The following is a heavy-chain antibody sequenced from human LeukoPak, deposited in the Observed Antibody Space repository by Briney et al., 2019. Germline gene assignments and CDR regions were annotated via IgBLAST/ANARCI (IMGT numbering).Heavy chain of an antibody. Sequence: PSETLSLTCTVSGGSISSYYWSWIRQPPGKGLEWIGYIYYSGSTNYNPSLKSRATISVDTSKNQFSLKLSSVTAADTAVYYCARASSYSSGWHYFDYWGQGTLVTVSS. V-gene: IGHV4-59*12. D-gene: IGHD6-19*01. J-gene: IGHJ4*02. CDR1: GGSISSYY. CDR2: IYYSGST. CDR3: ARASSYSSGWHYFDY.